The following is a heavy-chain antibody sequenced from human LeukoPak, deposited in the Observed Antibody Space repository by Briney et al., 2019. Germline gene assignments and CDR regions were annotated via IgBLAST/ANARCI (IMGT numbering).Heavy chain of an antibody. CDR3: ARYGKEQPAFDY. CDR2: INPNSGGT. V-gene: IGHV1-2*06. J-gene: IGHJ4*02. CDR1: GYTFTGYY. D-gene: IGHD4-17*01. Sequence: ASVKVSCKALGYTFTGYYMHWVRQAPGQGLEWMGRINPNSGGTNYAQKFQGRVTMTRDTSISTAYMELSRLRSDDTAVYYCARYGKEQPAFDYWGQGTLVTVSS.